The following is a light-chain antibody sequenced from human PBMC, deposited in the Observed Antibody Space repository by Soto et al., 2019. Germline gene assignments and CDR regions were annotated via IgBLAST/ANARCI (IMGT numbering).Light chain of an antibody. V-gene: IGKV3-20*01. J-gene: IGKJ2*01. CDR3: RQFGSSPPYT. Sequence: EIVLTQSPATLSLAPGDRANLSCRASQSVSTKNLAWYQQKPGQAPRLLIFGASSRATGISDRFSGSGSGTDFSLTISRLEPEDFAVYYCRQFGSSPPYTFGQGTKVEIK. CDR1: QSVSTKN. CDR2: GAS.